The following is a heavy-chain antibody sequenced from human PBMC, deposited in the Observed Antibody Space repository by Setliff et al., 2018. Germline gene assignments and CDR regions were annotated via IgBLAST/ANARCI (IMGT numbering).Heavy chain of an antibody. V-gene: IGHV1-24*01. CDR1: GSTITKSS. D-gene: IGHD1-1*01. Sequence: ASVKVSCKVSGSTITKSSMHWVRQAPGKGLEWMGGFDPVDGAANYARKFQGRVTITTDESTNTAYMELSSLTYEDTAVYFCARAQGATTTFYYNMDVWGKGTTVTVSS. J-gene: IGHJ6*03. CDR3: ARAQGATTTFYYNMDV. CDR2: FDPVDGAA.